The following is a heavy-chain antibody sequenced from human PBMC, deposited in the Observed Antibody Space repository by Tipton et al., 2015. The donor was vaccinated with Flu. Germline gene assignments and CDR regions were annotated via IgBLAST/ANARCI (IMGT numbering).Heavy chain of an antibody. CDR1: GGTFSSYA. V-gene: IGHV1-69*04. J-gene: IGHJ6*02. Sequence: QVQLVQSGAEVKKPGSSVKVSCKASGGTFSSYAISWVRQAPGQGLEWMGRIIPILGIANYAQKFQGRVTITADKSTSTAYMELSSLRSEDTAVYYCAREYCGGGNCYSTYYYGMDVWGQGTTVTVSS. D-gene: IGHD2-15*01. CDR2: IIPILGIA. CDR3: AREYCGGGNCYSTYYYGMDV.